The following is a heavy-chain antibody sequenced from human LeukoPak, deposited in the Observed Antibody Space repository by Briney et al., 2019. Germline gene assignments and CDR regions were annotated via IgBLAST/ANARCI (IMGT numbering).Heavy chain of an antibody. CDR3: ARGRAGDDY. CDR2: INHSGST. V-gene: IGHV4-34*01. D-gene: IGHD3-10*01. Sequence: SSETLSLTCAGYAGSFSGYYWSWIRQPPGNGREWIGEINHSGSTNYNPSLKSRVTISVDTSKNQFSLKLSSVTAADTAVYYCARGRAGDDYWGQGTLVTVSS. CDR1: AGSFSGYY. J-gene: IGHJ4*02.